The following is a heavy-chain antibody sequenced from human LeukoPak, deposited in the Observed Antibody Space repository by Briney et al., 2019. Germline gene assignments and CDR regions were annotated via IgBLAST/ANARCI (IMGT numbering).Heavy chain of an antibody. D-gene: IGHD1-14*01. Sequence: GGSLRLSCAASGFTFSFSTINWVRQAPGPGLESVSSISDGGSEIYYADSVKGRFAVSRDDAKNSLSLQMNSLRVEDTAIYYCAKGKSGSYYYYMDVWGKGTTVTVSS. CDR2: ISDGGSEI. CDR3: AKGKSGSYYYYMDV. J-gene: IGHJ6*03. CDR1: GFTFSFST. V-gene: IGHV3-21*04.